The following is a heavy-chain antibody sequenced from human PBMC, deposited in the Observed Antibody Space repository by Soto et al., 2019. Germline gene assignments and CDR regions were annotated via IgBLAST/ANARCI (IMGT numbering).Heavy chain of an antibody. CDR1: GFMFSNHG. D-gene: IGHD1-1*01. Sequence: QVQLVESGGGVVQPGRSLRLSCAASGFMFSNHGMHWVRQAPGKGLEWVAVIWSDGNNRYYADSVKGRFTISRDNSKNAVYLQMNSLRAGDTAVYYCVSGDNWNDEASDYWGQGTLVTVSS. CDR3: VSGDNWNDEASDY. J-gene: IGHJ4*02. CDR2: IWSDGNNR. V-gene: IGHV3-33*01.